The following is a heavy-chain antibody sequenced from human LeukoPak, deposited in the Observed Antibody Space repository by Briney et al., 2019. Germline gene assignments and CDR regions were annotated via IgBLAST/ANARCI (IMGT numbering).Heavy chain of an antibody. D-gene: IGHD6-19*01. CDR1: GFGLSVLS. CDR2: IRPETGEP. CDR3: ARSIAVAGTGGYYFDY. J-gene: IGHJ4*02. Sequence: GASVKVSCKISGFGLSVLSIHWMRQAPGKGLEWVGGIRPETGEPIYAQKFQGRVTMTTDTSTSTAYMELRSLRSDDTAVYYCARSIAVAGTGGYYFDYWGQGTLVTVSS. V-gene: IGHV1-24*01.